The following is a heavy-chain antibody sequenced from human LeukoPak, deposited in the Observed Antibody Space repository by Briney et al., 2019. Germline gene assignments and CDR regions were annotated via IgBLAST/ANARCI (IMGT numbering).Heavy chain of an antibody. Sequence: ASVEVSCKASGYSFTNYYMHWVRQAPGQGLEWMGIINPSGGNTKYAQKFQGRVTMTRDMSTSTVYMELSSLRSEDTAVYYCARGVHRRYYDISAYFSDWGQGTLVTVSS. CDR2: INPSGGNT. V-gene: IGHV1-46*01. D-gene: IGHD3-22*01. CDR1: GYSFTNYY. CDR3: ARGVHRRYYDISAYFSD. J-gene: IGHJ4*02.